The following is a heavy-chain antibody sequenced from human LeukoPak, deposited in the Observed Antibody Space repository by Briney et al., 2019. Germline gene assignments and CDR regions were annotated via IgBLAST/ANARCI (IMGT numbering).Heavy chain of an antibody. CDR2: ISGSGNGFSI. CDR3: VKDFGRIRGTPDS. J-gene: IGHJ4*02. Sequence: GGSLRLSCAASGFAFSTYNMHWVRQAPGKGPEYVSTISGSGNGFSIYYADSVKGRFTISRDDSKSILYLQMNGLRSEDTAVYYCVKDFGRIRGTPDSWGQGTLVTVSS. D-gene: IGHD1-26*01. V-gene: IGHV3-64D*06. CDR1: GFAFSTYN.